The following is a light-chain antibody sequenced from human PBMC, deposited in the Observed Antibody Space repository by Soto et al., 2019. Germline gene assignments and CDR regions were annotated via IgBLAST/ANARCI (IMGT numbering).Light chain of an antibody. CDR1: QGISSY. CDR2: AAS. J-gene: IGKJ4*01. CDR3: QQLNSYPLH. V-gene: IGKV1-9*01. Sequence: IQLTQSPSSLSASVGDRVTITCRASQGISSYLAWYQQKPGKAPKLLIYAASTLQSGVPSRFSGSASGTDFTLTISSLQPEDFATYYCQQLNSYPLHFGGGTKVEIK.